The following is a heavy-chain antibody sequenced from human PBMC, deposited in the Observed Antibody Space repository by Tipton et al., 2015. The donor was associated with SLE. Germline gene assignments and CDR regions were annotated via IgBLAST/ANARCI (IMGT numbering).Heavy chain of an antibody. Sequence: TLSLTCTVSGGSISSSSYYWGWIRQPPGKGLEWVGSIYYSGSTYYNPSLRSRVTISVDTPKSQFSLKLSSVTAADTAVYYCASTYYYDGSGYYGPFDYWGQGTLVTVSS. CDR2: IYYSGST. D-gene: IGHD3-22*01. CDR1: GGSISSSSYY. J-gene: IGHJ4*02. CDR3: ASTYYYDGSGYYGPFDY. V-gene: IGHV4-39*01.